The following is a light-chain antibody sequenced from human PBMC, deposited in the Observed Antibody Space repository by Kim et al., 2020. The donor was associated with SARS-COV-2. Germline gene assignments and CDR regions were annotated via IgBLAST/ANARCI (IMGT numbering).Light chain of an antibody. Sequence: ASVGDVVTITCRARQGISNYLAWYQQKPGEAPKLLIYAASTLQFGVSTRFSGSGSGTEFTLTISDLQPEDVATYYCQKYDTAPWTFGHGTKVEIK. CDR2: AAS. CDR1: QGISNY. J-gene: IGKJ1*01. V-gene: IGKV1-27*01. CDR3: QKYDTAPWT.